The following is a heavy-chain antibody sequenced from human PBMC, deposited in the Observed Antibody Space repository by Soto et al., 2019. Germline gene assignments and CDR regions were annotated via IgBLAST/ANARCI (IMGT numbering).Heavy chain of an antibody. Sequence: ASVKVSCKASGYTFTSYDINWVRQATGQGLEWMGWMNPNSGNTGYAQKFQGRVTMTRNTSISTAYMELSSLRSEDTAVYYCARGASMITFGGVIVIPEWPFDYWGQGTLVTVSS. CDR1: GYTFTSYD. D-gene: IGHD3-16*02. CDR3: ARGASMITFGGVIVIPEWPFDY. V-gene: IGHV1-8*01. J-gene: IGHJ4*02. CDR2: MNPNSGNT.